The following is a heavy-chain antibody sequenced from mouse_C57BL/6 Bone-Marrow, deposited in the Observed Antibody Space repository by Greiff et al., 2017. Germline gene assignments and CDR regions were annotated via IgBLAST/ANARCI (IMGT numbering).Heavy chain of an antibody. D-gene: IGHD1-1*01. CDR3: ARWGLFITTVVEAMDY. Sequence: QVQLQQPGPELVKPGASVKISCKASGYAFSSSWMNWVKQRPGKGLEWIGRIYPGDGDTNYNQKFKGKATLTVDTSSSTAYMQLSSLTSEDSAVYYCARWGLFITTVVEAMDYWGQGTSVTVSS. V-gene: IGHV1-82*01. CDR2: IYPGDGDT. CDR1: GYAFSSSW. J-gene: IGHJ4*01.